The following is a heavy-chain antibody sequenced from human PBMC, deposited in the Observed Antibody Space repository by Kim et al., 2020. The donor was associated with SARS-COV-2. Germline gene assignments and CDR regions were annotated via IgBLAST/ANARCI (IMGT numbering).Heavy chain of an antibody. CDR1: GFTFSSYG. V-gene: IGHV3-33*06. CDR2: IWYDGSNK. Sequence: GGSLRLSCAASGFTFSSYGMHWVRQAPGKGLEWVAVIWYDGSNKYYADSVKGRFTISRDNSKNTLYLQMNSLRAEDTAVYYCAKGGGKGVTTSRRSFDYWGQGTLVTVSS. J-gene: IGHJ4*02. CDR3: AKGGGKGVTTSRRSFDY. D-gene: IGHD4-4*01.